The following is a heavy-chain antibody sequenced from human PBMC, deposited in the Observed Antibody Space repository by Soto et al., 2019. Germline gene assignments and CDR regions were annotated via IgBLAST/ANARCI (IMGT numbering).Heavy chain of an antibody. Sequence: SETLSLTCTVSGGSISSSSYYWGWIRQPPGKGLEWIGSIYYSGSTYYNPSLKSRVTISVDTSKNQFSLKLSSVTAADTAVYYCANHRPISYYDFFSGGYYFDDWGQGTLVTVSS. J-gene: IGHJ4*02. V-gene: IGHV4-39*01. D-gene: IGHD3-3*01. CDR3: ANHRPISYYDFFSGGYYFDD. CDR2: IYYSGST. CDR1: GGSISSSSYY.